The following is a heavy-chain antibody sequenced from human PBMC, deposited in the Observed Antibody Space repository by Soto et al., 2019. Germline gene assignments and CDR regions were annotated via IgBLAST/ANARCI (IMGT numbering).Heavy chain of an antibody. CDR3: ARDKITGLFDY. CDR1: GGSFSGYY. V-gene: IGHV4-34*01. D-gene: IGHD2-8*02. Sequence: QVQLQQWGAGLLKPSETLSLTCAVYGGSFSGYYWTWIRQPPGTGLEWIGEINHSGSTNYNPSLNSQVTISVDTATNQFSLTLTSVTAADTAVYYCARDKITGLFDYWGQGTLVTVSS. CDR2: INHSGST. J-gene: IGHJ4*02.